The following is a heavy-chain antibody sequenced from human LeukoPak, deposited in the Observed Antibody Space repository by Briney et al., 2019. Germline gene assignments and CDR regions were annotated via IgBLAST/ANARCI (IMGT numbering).Heavy chain of an antibody. Sequence: GGSLRLSCAASGFTFSSSAMSWVRQAPGKGLEWVSNISGSGSGGSTYYADSVKGRFTISRENSKNTLYLQMNSLRAEDTAVYYCAKSGYNRFDYWGQGTLVTVSS. J-gene: IGHJ4*02. V-gene: IGHV3-23*01. D-gene: IGHD5-24*01. CDR1: GFTFSSSA. CDR2: ISGSGSGGST. CDR3: AKSGYNRFDY.